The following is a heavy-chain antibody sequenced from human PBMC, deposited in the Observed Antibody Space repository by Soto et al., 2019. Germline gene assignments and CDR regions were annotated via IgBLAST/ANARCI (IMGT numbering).Heavy chain of an antibody. J-gene: IGHJ4*02. CDR3: ARDASGPFDY. D-gene: IGHD6-19*01. CDR2: IHSDGST. V-gene: IGHV3-53*01. Sequence: GGSLRLSCSVAGFTVSDSMSWVRQAPGKGLECVSFIHSDGSTLYTDSVRGRFTISRDNSKNTLYLQMDRLRVDDTAVYFCARDASGPFDYWGQRTLVTVSS. CDR1: GFTVSDS.